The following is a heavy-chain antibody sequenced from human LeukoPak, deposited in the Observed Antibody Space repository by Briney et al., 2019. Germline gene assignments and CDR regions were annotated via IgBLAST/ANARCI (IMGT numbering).Heavy chain of an antibody. V-gene: IGHV1-3*01. J-gene: IGHJ4*02. D-gene: IGHD3-10*01. Sequence: ASVKVSCKASGYTFTSYYMHWVRQAPGQRLEWMGWINAGNGNTKYSQKFQGRVTITRDTSASTAYMELSSLRSEDTAVYYCARDGWLTMVRGVPFDYWGQGTLVTVSS. CDR3: ARDGWLTMVRGVPFDY. CDR1: GYTFTSYY. CDR2: INAGNGNT.